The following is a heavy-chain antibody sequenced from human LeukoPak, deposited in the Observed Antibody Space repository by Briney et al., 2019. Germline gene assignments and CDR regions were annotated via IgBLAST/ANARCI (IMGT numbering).Heavy chain of an antibody. CDR2: INPNSGGT. CDR1: GYTFTGYH. D-gene: IGHD5-24*01. V-gene: IGHV1-2*02. Sequence: ASVKVSCKASGYTFTGYHMHWVRQAPGQGLEWMGWINPNSGGTHFAQKFQGRVTMTRDTSLSTAYMELSRLTSDDTAVYYCARPRGDGYNGCYYYWGQGTLVTVSS. J-gene: IGHJ4*02. CDR3: ARPRGDGYNGCYYY.